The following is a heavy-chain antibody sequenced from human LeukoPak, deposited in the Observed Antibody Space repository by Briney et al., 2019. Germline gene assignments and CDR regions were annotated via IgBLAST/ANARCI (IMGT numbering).Heavy chain of an antibody. D-gene: IGHD6-13*01. Sequence: GGSLRLSCAASGFTFSNYAMSWVRQAPGKGLEWVSGLSSGGGSTYYADSVKGRFTISRDNSKNTLYLQMNSLGAEDTAVYYCAKLNGYSSSWFDYWGQGTLVTVSS. CDR3: AKLNGYSSSWFDY. CDR2: LSSGGGST. CDR1: GFTFSNYA. J-gene: IGHJ4*02. V-gene: IGHV3-23*01.